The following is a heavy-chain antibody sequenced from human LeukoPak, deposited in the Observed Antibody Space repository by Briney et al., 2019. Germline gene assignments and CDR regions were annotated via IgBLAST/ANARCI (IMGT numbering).Heavy chain of an antibody. J-gene: IGHJ3*02. CDR1: GGSISSYY. Sequence: SETLSLTCTVSGGSISSYYWSWIRQPPGKGLEWIGYIYYNGNTNYNPSLKSRLTISVDTSKNQFSLKLSSVTAADTAVYYCARYYGSGNPDAFDIWGQGTMVIVSS. CDR2: IYYNGNT. CDR3: ARYYGSGNPDAFDI. D-gene: IGHD3-10*01. V-gene: IGHV4-59*08.